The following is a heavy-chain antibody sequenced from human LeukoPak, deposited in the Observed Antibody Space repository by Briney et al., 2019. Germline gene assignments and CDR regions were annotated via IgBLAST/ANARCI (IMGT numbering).Heavy chain of an antibody. V-gene: IGHV3-30*02. J-gene: IGHJ5*02. CDR3: ARGGYREGLSSNWFDP. CDR2: IQFDGSNK. D-gene: IGHD5-12*01. CDR1: GFTFSSYG. Sequence: PGGSLRLSCAASGFTFSSYGMHWVRQAPGKGLEWVAFIQFDGSNKYYADSVKGRFTISRDNSKNTLYLQMNSLSAEDTAVYYCARGGYREGLSSNWFDPWGQGTLVTVSS.